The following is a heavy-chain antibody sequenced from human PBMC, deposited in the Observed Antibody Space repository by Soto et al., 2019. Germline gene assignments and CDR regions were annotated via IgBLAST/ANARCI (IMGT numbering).Heavy chain of an antibody. CDR1: GFTFSSYS. Sequence: EVQLVESGGGLVKPGGSLRLSCAASGFTFSSYSMNWVRQAPGKGLEWVSSISSSSSYIYYADSVKGRFTISRENAKNALYLQMNRLRAEDTALYYCAGDLRGADDAFDIWGQGTMVTASS. J-gene: IGHJ3*02. CDR2: ISSSSSYI. V-gene: IGHV3-21*01. CDR3: AGDLRGADDAFDI. D-gene: IGHD3-10*01.